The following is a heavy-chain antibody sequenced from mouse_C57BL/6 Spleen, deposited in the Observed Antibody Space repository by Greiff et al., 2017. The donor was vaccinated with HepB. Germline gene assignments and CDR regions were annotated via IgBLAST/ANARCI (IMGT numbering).Heavy chain of an antibody. D-gene: IGHD1-1*01. Sequence: EVKVVESEGGLVQPGSSMKLSCTASGFTFSDYYMAWVRQVPEKGLEWVANINYDGSSTYYLDSLKSRFIISRDNAKNILYLQMSSLKSEDTATYYCARVYYGSSYGWYFDVWGTGTTVTVSS. CDR1: GFTFSDYY. CDR3: ARVYYGSSYGWYFDV. CDR2: INYDGSST. V-gene: IGHV5-16*01. J-gene: IGHJ1*03.